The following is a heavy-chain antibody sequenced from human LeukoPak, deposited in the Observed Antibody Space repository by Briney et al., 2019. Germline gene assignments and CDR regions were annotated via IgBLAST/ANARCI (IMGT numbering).Heavy chain of an antibody. CDR2: INSDGSSI. V-gene: IGHV3-74*03. D-gene: IGHD4-17*01. CDR1: GFTFSSYW. CDR3: AKDPDGDYIGAFDF. J-gene: IGHJ3*01. Sequence: GGSLRLSCAASGFTFSSYWMHWVRQDPGKGLVWVSRINSDGSSITYADSVKGRFTISRDNSRNMLYLQMNSLTADDTAIYYCAKDPDGDYIGAFDFGGQGTMVTVSS.